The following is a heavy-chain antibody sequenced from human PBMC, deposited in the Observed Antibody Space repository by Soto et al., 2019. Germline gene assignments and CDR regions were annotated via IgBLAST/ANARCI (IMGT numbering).Heavy chain of an antibody. J-gene: IGHJ4*02. V-gene: IGHV4-31*03. CDR1: GGSISSGGYY. CDR2: IYYSGST. Sequence: SETLSLTCTVSGGSISSGGYYWSWIRQHPGKGLEWIGYIYYSGSTSYNPSLKSRVTISVDTSKNQFSLKLSSVTAADTAVYYCARNGYQNAFDYWGQGTLVTVS. CDR3: ARNGYQNAFDY. D-gene: IGHD5-18*01.